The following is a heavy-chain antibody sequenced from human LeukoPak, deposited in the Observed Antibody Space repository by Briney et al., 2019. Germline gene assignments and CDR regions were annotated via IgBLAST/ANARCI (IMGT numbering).Heavy chain of an antibody. CDR2: ISAYNGNT. Sequence: GASVKVSCKASGYTFTSFAMNWVRQAPGQGLEWMGWISAYNGNTNYAQKLQGRVTMTTDTSTSTAYMELRSLRSDDTAVYYCARDGHRRYYYDSSGYYRGDYWGQGTLVTVSS. CDR1: GYTFTSFA. V-gene: IGHV1-18*01. CDR3: ARDGHRRYYYDSSGYYRGDY. D-gene: IGHD3-22*01. J-gene: IGHJ4*02.